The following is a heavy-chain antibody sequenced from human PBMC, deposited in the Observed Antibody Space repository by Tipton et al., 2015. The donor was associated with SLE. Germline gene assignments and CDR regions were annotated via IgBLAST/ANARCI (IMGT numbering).Heavy chain of an antibody. CDR3: ARGGSVRDYYYYGTDV. J-gene: IGHJ6*02. D-gene: IGHD3-10*01. Sequence: LRLSCAVYGGSFSGYYWSWIRQPPGKGLEWIGEINHSGSTNYNPSLKSRVTISVDTSKNQFSLKLSSVTAADTAVYYCARGGSVRDYYYYGTDVWGQGTTVTVSS. V-gene: IGHV4-34*01. CDR2: INHSGST. CDR1: GGSFSGYY.